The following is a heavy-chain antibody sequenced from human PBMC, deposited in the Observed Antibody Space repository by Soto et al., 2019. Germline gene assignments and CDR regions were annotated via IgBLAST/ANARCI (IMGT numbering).Heavy chain of an antibody. J-gene: IGHJ5*02. Sequence: SETLSLTCTVSGGSISSHYWSWIRQPPGKGLEWIGYIYYSGSTNYNPSLKSRVTISVDTSKNQFSLKLSSVTSADTAVYYCARLPYSSSWSPFDPWGQGTLVTVSS. CDR3: ARLPYSSSWSPFDP. CDR1: GGSISSHY. CDR2: IYYSGST. D-gene: IGHD6-13*01. V-gene: IGHV4-59*08.